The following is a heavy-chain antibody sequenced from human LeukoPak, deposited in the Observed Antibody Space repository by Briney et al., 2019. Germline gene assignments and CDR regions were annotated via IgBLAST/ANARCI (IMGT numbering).Heavy chain of an antibody. V-gene: IGHV1-69*05. CDR1: GGTFSSYA. Sequence: SVKVSCKASGGTFSSYAISWVRQAPGQGLEWMGGIIPIFGTANYAQKFQGRVTITTDESTSTAYTELSSLRSEDTAVYYCARDRGSINTRYYYYYMDVWGKGTTVTVSS. CDR2: IIPIFGTA. J-gene: IGHJ6*03. CDR3: ARDRGSINTRYYYYYMDV. D-gene: IGHD3-10*01.